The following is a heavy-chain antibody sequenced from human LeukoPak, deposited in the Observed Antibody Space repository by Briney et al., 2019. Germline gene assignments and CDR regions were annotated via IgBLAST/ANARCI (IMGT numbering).Heavy chain of an antibody. Sequence: GGSLRLSCAASGFTFNSYPMHWVRQAPGKGLQFLSAISSDGGTTYYADSVKGRFTISRDNSKNTVYLQMGSLRSDDTAVYYCARDAVDYGGNPYYFDYWGQGTLVTVSS. CDR3: ARDAVDYGGNPYYFDY. J-gene: IGHJ4*02. V-gene: IGHV3-64*02. CDR1: GFTFNSYP. CDR2: ISSDGGTT. D-gene: IGHD4-23*01.